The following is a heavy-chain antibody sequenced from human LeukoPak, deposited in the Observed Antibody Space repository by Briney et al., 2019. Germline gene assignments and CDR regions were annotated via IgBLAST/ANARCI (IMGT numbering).Heavy chain of an antibody. CDR3: ARDGTVTAGPFDP. CDR1: GIPFSSFG. CDR2: IWYDGSNK. D-gene: IGHD4-17*01. J-gene: IGHJ5*02. Sequence: PGGSLRLSCAAPGIPFSSFGMHWLRQAPGKGLEWVAFIWYDGSNKYYADSVKGRFTISRDKSKNTLYLQMNSLTAEDTAVYYCARDGTVTAGPFDPWGGGTLVTVSS. V-gene: IGHV3-33*01.